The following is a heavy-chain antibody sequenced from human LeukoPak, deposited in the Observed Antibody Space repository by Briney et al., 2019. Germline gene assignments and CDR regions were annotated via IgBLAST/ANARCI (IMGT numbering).Heavy chain of an antibody. D-gene: IGHD2-15*01. V-gene: IGHV4-34*01. CDR3: ARGSRCSGGSCYSLYYYYMDV. CDR1: GGSFSGYY. J-gene: IGHJ6*03. CDR2: LNHSGST. Sequence: PSETLSLTCAVYGGSFSGYYWSWIRQPPGKGLDWIGELNHSGSTNYNPSLKSRVTISVDTSKNQFSLKLSSVTAADTAVYYCARGSRCSGGSCYSLYYYYMDVWGKGTTVTVSS.